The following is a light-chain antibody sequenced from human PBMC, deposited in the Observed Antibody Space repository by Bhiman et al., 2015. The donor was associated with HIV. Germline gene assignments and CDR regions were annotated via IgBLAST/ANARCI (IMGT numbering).Light chain of an antibody. Sequence: QSALTQPRSVSGSPGQSVTISCTGTSSDVGGSDYVSWYQHHPGKAPKLMIYDVSKRPSGVPDRFSGSKSGNTASLAISGLQAEDEADYYCAAWDDSLNGLVVFGGGTKLTVL. CDR2: DVS. J-gene: IGLJ2*01. CDR1: SSDVGGSDY. V-gene: IGLV2-11*01. CDR3: AAWDDSLNGLVV.